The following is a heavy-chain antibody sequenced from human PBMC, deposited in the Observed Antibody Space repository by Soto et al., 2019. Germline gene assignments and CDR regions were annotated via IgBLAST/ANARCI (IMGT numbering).Heavy chain of an antibody. J-gene: IGHJ4*02. Sequence: QITLKESGPTLVKPTQTLTLTCNFSGFSLSTYGVGVGWIRQPPGKALEWLALIYWDDDTRFSPSLNSRLAITKDTSKSQVVLTMXXXXXXXXXXYXCAHRPGFXMXFDXWGPGALVT. CDR2: IYWDDDT. CDR1: GFSLSTYGVG. V-gene: IGHV2-5*02. CDR3: AHRPGFXMXFDX.